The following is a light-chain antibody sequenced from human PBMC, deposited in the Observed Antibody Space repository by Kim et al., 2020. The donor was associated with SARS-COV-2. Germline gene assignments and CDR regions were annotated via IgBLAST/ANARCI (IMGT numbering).Light chain of an antibody. Sequence: SPEGEATLSSSARQSVSSSYLAWYQQKPGQAPRLLIYGASSRATGIPDRFSGSGSGTDFTLTISRLEPEDFAVYYCQQYGSSSLTFGGGTKVDIK. CDR1: QSVSSSY. CDR2: GAS. J-gene: IGKJ4*02. CDR3: QQYGSSSLT. V-gene: IGKV3-20*01.